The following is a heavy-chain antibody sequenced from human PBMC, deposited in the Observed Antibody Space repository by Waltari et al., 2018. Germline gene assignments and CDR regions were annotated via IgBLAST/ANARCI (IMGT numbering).Heavy chain of an antibody. CDR3: ARDGKDGYNNY. V-gene: IGHV4-59*11. J-gene: IGHJ4*02. Sequence: QVQLQESGPGLVKPSETLSLTCTVSGGPISSHYWSWIRQPPGKGLEWIGYIYYSGSTNYNPSLKSRVTISVDTSKNQFSLKLSSVTAADTAVYYCARDGKDGYNNYWGQGTLVTVSS. CDR1: GGPISSHY. CDR2: IYYSGST. D-gene: IGHD5-12*01.